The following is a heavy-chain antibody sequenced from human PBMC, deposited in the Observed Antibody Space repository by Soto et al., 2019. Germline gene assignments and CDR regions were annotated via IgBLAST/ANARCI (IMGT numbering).Heavy chain of an antibody. CDR1: GGTFGTYA. CDR2: IIPLFGTA. Sequence: SVKVSCKTSGGTFGTYAIYWVRQAPGQGLEWMGAIIPLFGTADYAQKFQGRVTITADESTSTAYMELSSLRSEDTAVYYCARPKGSYSSCYYYFDHWGQGTLVTVSS. J-gene: IGHJ4*02. CDR3: ARPKGSYSSCYYYFDH. V-gene: IGHV1-69*13. D-gene: IGHD6-19*01.